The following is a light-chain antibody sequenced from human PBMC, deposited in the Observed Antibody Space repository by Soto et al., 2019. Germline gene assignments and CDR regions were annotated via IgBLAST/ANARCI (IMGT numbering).Light chain of an antibody. Sequence: QSVLTQPASVSGSPGQSITISCTGTSSDVGSYNLVSWYQQLPGKAPKVIICEVNKRPSGVSYRFPGSKSGNTASLTISGLQTEDEADYYCCSYAGTVAYVFGTGTKVTVL. V-gene: IGLV2-23*02. CDR1: SSDVGSYNL. CDR2: EVN. CDR3: CSYAGTVAYV. J-gene: IGLJ1*01.